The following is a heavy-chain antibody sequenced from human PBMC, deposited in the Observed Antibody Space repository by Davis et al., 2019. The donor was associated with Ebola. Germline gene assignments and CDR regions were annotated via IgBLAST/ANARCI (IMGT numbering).Heavy chain of an antibody. CDR3: ATGPLAAARY. CDR1: GYTFAAYT. V-gene: IGHV1-69*02. CDR2: IIPILGIE. J-gene: IGHJ4*02. D-gene: IGHD6-13*01. Sequence: SVKVSCKASGYTFAAYTISWVRPAPGPGLEWMGRIIPILGIENYAQKFQGRVTITADKSTSTAYMELSSLRSEDTAVYYFATGPLAAARYWGQGTLVTVSS.